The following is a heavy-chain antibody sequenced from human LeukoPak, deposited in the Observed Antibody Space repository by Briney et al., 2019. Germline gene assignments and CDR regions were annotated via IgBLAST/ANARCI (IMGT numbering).Heavy chain of an antibody. CDR1: GGSISSYY. J-gene: IGHJ4*02. CDR3: ASSVVAATRIYFDY. CDR2: IYYSGST. Sequence: SETLSLTCTVSGGSISSYYWSWFRQPPGKGLEWIGYIYYSGSTNYNPSLKSRVTISVDTSKNQFSLKLSSVTAADTAVYYCASSVVAATRIYFDYWGQGTLVTVSS. D-gene: IGHD2-15*01. V-gene: IGHV4-59*01.